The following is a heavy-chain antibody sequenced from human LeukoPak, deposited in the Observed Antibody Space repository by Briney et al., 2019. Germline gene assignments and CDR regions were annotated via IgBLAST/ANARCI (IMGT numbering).Heavy chain of an antibody. CDR1: GGTFSSYA. D-gene: IGHD6-13*01. V-gene: IGHV1-69*06. J-gene: IGHJ6*03. CDR2: IIPMFGTA. Sequence: SVKVSCKASGGTFSSYAISWVRQAPGQGLEWMGGIIPMFGTANYAQKFQGRVTITADKSTSTAYMELSSLRSEDTAVYYCASTVRTPISSTWYNHHYYYMDVWGKGTTVTISS. CDR3: ASTVRTPISSTWYNHHYYYMDV.